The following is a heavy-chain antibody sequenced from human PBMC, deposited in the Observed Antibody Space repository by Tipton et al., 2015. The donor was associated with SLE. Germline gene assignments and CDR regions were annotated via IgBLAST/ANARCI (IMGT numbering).Heavy chain of an antibody. J-gene: IGHJ4*02. D-gene: IGHD6-19*01. CDR1: GFTFSGYS. CDR2: IGATTGHT. Sequence: SLRLSCEASGFTFSGYSMNWVRQAPGKGLEWVSSIGATTGHTYYADSVNGRFTVSRDNSNNTLYLQMNSRRAQDTAVYYCGKGKKAVAYGLFAYWGQGTRVTDSS. CDR3: GKGKKAVAYGLFAY. V-gene: IGHV3-23*01.